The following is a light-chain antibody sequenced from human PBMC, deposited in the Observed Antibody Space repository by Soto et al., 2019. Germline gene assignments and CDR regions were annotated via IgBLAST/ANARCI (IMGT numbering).Light chain of an antibody. CDR3: AAWDDNLSVVL. CDR2: RSD. Sequence: QSVLTQPPSVSGTPGQRVTIPCSGSSPNVGNNYVYWYRQFPGAAPKLLLYRSDQRPSGVPDRFSGSKSGTSASLAISGLRSEDEADYYCAAWDDNLSVVLFGGGTKLTVL. V-gene: IGLV1-47*01. CDR1: SPNVGNNY. J-gene: IGLJ2*01.